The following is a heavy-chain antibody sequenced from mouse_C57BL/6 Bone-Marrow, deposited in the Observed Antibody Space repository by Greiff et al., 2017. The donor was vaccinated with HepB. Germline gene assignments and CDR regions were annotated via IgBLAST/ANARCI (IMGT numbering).Heavy chain of an antibody. CDR2: ISSGGSYT. J-gene: IGHJ1*03. D-gene: IGHD1-1*01. V-gene: IGHV5-6*02. CDR3: ARHDYGGYFDV. Sequence: EVMLVESGGDLVKPGGSLKLSCAASGFTFSSYGMSWVRQTPDKRLEWVATISSGGSYTYYPDSVKGRFTISRDKAKNTLYLQMSSLKSEDTAMYYWARHDYGGYFDVWGTGTTVTVSS. CDR1: GFTFSSYG.